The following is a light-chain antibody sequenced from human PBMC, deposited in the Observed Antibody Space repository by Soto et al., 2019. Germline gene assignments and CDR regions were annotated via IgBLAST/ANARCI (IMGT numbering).Light chain of an antibody. CDR2: DVT. CDR3: NSYTSSSTNV. CDR1: SSDVGGFNY. Sequence: QSALTQPASVSGSPGQSITISCTGTSSDVGGFNYVSWYQQHTGKAPKLMIYDVTNRPSGVSYRFPGSKSGNTASLTISGLQAEDEADYYCNSYTSSSTNVFGTWTKVTVL. J-gene: IGLJ1*01. V-gene: IGLV2-14*03.